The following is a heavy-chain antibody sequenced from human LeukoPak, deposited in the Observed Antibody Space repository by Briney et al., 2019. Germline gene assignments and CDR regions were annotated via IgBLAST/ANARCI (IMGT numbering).Heavy chain of an antibody. CDR1: EFSFSRYA. Sequence: GGSLRLSCSASEFSFSRYAMHWVRQGPGKGLEHVSTISSNGASTYYADSVKGRFTISRDNSKNTLYLQLSSLSAEDTAVYYCVKGGYYDSSGFPEYFQDRGQGTLVSASS. J-gene: IGHJ1*01. CDR3: VKGGYYDSSGFPEYFQD. V-gene: IGHV3-64D*09. CDR2: ISSNGAST. D-gene: IGHD3-22*01.